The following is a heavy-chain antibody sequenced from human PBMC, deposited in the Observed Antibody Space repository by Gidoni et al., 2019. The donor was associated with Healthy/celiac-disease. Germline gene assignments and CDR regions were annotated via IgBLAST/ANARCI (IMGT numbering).Heavy chain of an antibody. V-gene: IGHV3-7*04. Sequence: EVQLVESGGGLVQPGGSLRLSCAASGFTFSSYWMSWVRQAPGKGLGWVANIKQDGSEKYYVDSVKGRFTISRDNAKNSLYLQMNSLRAEDTAVYYCARELVPAAINPLQRYYYYYYGMDVWGQGTTVTVSS. CDR2: IKQDGSEK. J-gene: IGHJ6*02. D-gene: IGHD2-2*01. CDR3: ARELVPAAINPLQRYYYYYYGMDV. CDR1: GFTFSSYW.